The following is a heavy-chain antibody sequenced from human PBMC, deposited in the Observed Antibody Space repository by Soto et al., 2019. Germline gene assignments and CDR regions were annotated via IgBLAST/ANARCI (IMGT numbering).Heavy chain of an antibody. D-gene: IGHD1-26*01. CDR3: ARGGQECSNSGCGYIYDGMDV. V-gene: IGHV1-18*01. CDR2: ISAYNGNR. J-gene: IGHJ6*02. CDR1: GYTFSHYG. Sequence: ASVKVSCKASGYTFSHYGIGWVRQAPGQGLEWMGWISAYNGNRHFAEGLRGRITMTTNTTTSTADMELRSLSSDDTAVYYCARGGQECSNSGCGYIYDGMDVWGQGTPVTFSS.